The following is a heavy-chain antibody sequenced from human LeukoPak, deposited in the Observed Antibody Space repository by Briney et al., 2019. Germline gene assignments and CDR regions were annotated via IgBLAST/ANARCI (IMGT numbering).Heavy chain of an antibody. D-gene: IGHD2/OR15-2a*01. CDR3: ASQPAVIDLDC. CDR1: GFSFSSYW. CDR2: INPDGDKK. Sequence: GGSLRLSCAASGFSFSSYWMTWVRQAPGKGLEWVANINPDGDKKTYVDSVKGRFTISRENARNALYLQMSSLGVDDTAVYYCASQPAVIDLDCWGQGALVTVSS. V-gene: IGHV3-7*01. J-gene: IGHJ4*02.